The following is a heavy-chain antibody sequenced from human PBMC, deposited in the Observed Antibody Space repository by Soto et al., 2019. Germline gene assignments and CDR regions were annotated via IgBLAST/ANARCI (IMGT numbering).Heavy chain of an antibody. CDR3: AREPQKTHFAYGDYGENWFDP. CDR1: GFTFSSYS. CDR2: ISSSSSYI. D-gene: IGHD4-17*01. J-gene: IGHJ5*02. V-gene: IGHV3-21*01. Sequence: EVQLVESGGGLVKPGGSLRLSCAASGFTFSSYSMNWVRQAPGKGLEWVSSISSSSSYIYYADSVKGRFTISRDNAKNSLYLQMNSPRAEDTAVYYCAREPQKTHFAYGDYGENWFDPWGQGTLVTVSS.